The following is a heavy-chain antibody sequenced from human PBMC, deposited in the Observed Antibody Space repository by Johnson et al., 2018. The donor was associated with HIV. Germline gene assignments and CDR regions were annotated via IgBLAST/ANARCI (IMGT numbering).Heavy chain of an antibody. D-gene: IGHD1-14*01. Sequence: VQLVESGGGVVQPGTSLRLSCAPSGFTFSTSVMHWVRRAPGKGLEWVSGISVDGYIKYYADSVKGRFTISRDNSKNTLYLQMNSLRAEDTAVYYCPVDTEAFDIWGQGTMVTVSS. J-gene: IGHJ3*02. V-gene: IGHV3-30-3*01. CDR3: PVDTEAFDI. CDR2: ISVDGYIK. CDR1: GFTFSTSV.